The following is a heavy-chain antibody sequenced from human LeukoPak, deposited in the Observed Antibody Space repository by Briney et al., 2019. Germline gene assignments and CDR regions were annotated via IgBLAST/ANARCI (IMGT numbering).Heavy chain of an antibody. J-gene: IGHJ3*02. CDR1: GFTFSSYA. Sequence: GGSLRLSCAASGFTFSSYAMSWVRQAPGKGLEWVSAISGSGGSTYYADSVKGRFTISRDDSKNTLYLQMNSLRAEDTAVYYCARVGTGNDAFDIWGQGTMVTVSS. D-gene: IGHD3/OR15-3a*01. CDR2: ISGSGGST. V-gene: IGHV3-23*01. CDR3: ARVGTGNDAFDI.